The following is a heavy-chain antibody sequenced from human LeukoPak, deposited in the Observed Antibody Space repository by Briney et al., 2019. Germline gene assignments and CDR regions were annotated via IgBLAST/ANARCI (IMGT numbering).Heavy chain of an antibody. V-gene: IGHV3-48*01. CDR1: GFTFSSYS. CDR2: ISSSSSTI. Sequence: GGSLRLSCAASGFTFSSYSMNWVRQAPGKGLEWVSYISSSSSTIYYADSVKGRFTISRDNAKNSLYLQMNSLRAEDTAVYYCARDPSTVTHDAFDIWGQGTMVTVSS. D-gene: IGHD4-11*01. CDR3: ARDPSTVTHDAFDI. J-gene: IGHJ3*02.